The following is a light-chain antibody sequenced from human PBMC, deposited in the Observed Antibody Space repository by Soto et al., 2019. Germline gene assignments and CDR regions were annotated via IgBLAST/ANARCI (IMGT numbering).Light chain of an antibody. CDR3: QQRSKWPPD. CDR2: DAS. J-gene: IGKJ5*01. CDR1: QSVNIN. V-gene: IGKV3-11*01. Sequence: EIVLTQSPATLSLSPGERATLSCRASQSVNINLAWYQQKPGQAPRLLIYDASHRATGIPARFSGSGSGTDFTLTISSLEPEDFAVYYCQQRSKWPPDFGQGTRLEI.